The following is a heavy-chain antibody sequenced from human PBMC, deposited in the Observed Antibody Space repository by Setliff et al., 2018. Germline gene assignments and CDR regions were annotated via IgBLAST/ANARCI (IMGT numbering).Heavy chain of an antibody. J-gene: IGHJ3*01. CDR3: GRAGKPYAIDV. CDR2: INPEGSAR. Sequence: GGSLRLSCVASGFSFRNCWVSWDRQAPGKGLEWVASINPEGSARYYVDSVKGRFTLARDNAKHSMSLQRSSLRREDTAVYYGGRAGKPYAIDVWGQGTMVTVSS. CDR1: GFSFRNCW. V-gene: IGHV3-7*04.